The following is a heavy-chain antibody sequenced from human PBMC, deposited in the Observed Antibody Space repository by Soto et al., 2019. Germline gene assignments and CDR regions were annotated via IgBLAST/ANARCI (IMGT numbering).Heavy chain of an antibody. CDR1: GFTFSSYA. D-gene: IGHD4-17*01. V-gene: IGHV3-23*01. Sequence: EVQLLESGGGLVQPGGSLSLSCAASGFTFSSYAMSWVRQAPGEGLEWVSAISGSGSSTYYADSVKGRFNISRDNSKNTLYLQLNSLRAEDTAVYYCAKPPLYGDYISTIDYWGQGTLVTVSS. J-gene: IGHJ4*02. CDR3: AKPPLYGDYISTIDY. CDR2: ISGSGSST.